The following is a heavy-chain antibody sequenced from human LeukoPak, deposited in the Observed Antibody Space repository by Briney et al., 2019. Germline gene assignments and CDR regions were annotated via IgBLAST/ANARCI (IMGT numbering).Heavy chain of an antibody. Sequence: GGSLRLSCAASGFTFSSYSMKWVRQAPGKGLEWVSSISSSSSYIYYADSVKGRFTISRDNAKNSLYLQMNGLRAEDTAVYYCASAGYSRSWYQVYWGQGTLVTVSS. CDR2: ISSSSSYI. V-gene: IGHV3-21*01. D-gene: IGHD6-13*01. CDR3: ASAGYSRSWYQVY. J-gene: IGHJ4*02. CDR1: GFTFSSYS.